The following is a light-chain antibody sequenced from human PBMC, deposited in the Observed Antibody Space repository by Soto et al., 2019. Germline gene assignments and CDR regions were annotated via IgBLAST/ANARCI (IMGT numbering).Light chain of an antibody. CDR1: QGISSY. V-gene: IGKV1-9*01. CDR2: GAS. J-gene: IGKJ1*01. CDR3: QQSHSIPLT. Sequence: IQLTQSPSSLSASVGDRVTITCRASQGISSYLGWYQQKPGKAPKLLIYGASTLQSGVPSRFSGSGSGTEFTLTISSLQPDDFATYYCQQSHSIPLTFGQGTKVDI.